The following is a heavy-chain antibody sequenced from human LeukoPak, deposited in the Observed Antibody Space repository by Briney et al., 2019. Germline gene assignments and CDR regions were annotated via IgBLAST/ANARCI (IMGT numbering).Heavy chain of an antibody. V-gene: IGHV4-39*01. CDR2: IYYGGST. CDR3: ARTPRPPKWQQWVFDN. CDR1: GGSISSSSSY. J-gene: IGHJ4*02. Sequence: SETLSLTCSVSGGSISSSSSYWGWIRQPPGKGLEWIGSIYYGGSTFYNPSLKSRVTMSVDTSKNQFSLKLSTVTAADTAVYYCARTPRPPKWQQWVFDNWGQGTLVTVSS. D-gene: IGHD6-19*01.